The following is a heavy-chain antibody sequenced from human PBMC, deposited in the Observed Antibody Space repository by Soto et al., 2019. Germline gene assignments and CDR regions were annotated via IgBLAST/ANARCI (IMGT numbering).Heavy chain of an antibody. J-gene: IGHJ4*02. Sequence: QVQLVESGGGVVQPGRSLRLSCAASGFTFSSYGMHWVRQAPGKGLEWVAVISYDGSNKYYADSVKGRFTISRDNSKNTLYLQMNSLRAEDTAVYYCAKDPRGYSYDYLDYWGQGTLVTVSS. CDR2: ISYDGSNK. CDR1: GFTFSSYG. D-gene: IGHD5-18*01. V-gene: IGHV3-30*18. CDR3: AKDPRGYSYDYLDY.